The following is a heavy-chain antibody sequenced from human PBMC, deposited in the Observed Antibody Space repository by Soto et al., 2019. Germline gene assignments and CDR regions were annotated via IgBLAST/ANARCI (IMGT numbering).Heavy chain of an antibody. V-gene: IGHV3-7*01. CDR3: TRPPIVEITSAINWFDP. CDR2: IKEDGSEK. CDR1: GFTDSDYW. D-gene: IGHD2-2*02. Sequence: GGSLRHSCAGVGFTDSDYWLTLVRQATGKGLEWVANIKEDGSEKFYADSVKGRFTISRDNAKNSLYLQINSLRAEDTAVYYCTRPPIVEITSAINWFDPWGQGTLVTVSS. J-gene: IGHJ5*02.